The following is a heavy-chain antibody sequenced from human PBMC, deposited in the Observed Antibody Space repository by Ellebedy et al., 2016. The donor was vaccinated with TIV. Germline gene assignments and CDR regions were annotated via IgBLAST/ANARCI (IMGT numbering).Heavy chain of an antibody. V-gene: IGHV3-7*03. CDR1: GFTFSSFW. J-gene: IGHJ4*02. CDR2: INQVGNEQ. D-gene: IGHD2-21*01. Sequence: PGGSLRLSCGASGFTFSSFWMVWVRRAPGKGLEWLATINQVGNEQYYVDSVKGRFTISRDNAKTSLYLQMNSLRAEDTAVYSCVSAARGSNCCEAYWGQGTLVTVSS. CDR3: VSAARGSNCCEAY.